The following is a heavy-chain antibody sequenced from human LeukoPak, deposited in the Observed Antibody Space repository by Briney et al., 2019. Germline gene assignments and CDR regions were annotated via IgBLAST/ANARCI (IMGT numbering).Heavy chain of an antibody. CDR2: IRYDGSNK. V-gene: IGHV3-30*02. Sequence: SGGSLRLSCAASGFTFSSYGMHWVRQAPGKGLEWVAFIRYDGSNKYYADSVKGRFTISRDNSKNTLYLQMNSLRVEDTAVYYCAKGRGQGFDYWGQGTLVTVSS. CDR3: AKGRGQGFDY. CDR1: GFTFSSYG. J-gene: IGHJ4*02. D-gene: IGHD3-10*01.